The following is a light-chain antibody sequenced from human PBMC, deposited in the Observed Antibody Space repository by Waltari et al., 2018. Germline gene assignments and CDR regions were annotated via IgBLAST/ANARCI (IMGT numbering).Light chain of an antibody. J-gene: IGKJ5*01. Sequence: DIVMTQSPLSLPVTPVEPASISCRSSQSLLHSNGYNYLDWYLQKPGQSPQLLIYLGSNRASGVPDRFSGSGSGTDFTLKISRVEAEDVAVYYCMQALQAPITFGQGTRLEIK. CDR2: LGS. CDR1: QSLLHSNGYNY. CDR3: MQALQAPIT. V-gene: IGKV2-28*01.